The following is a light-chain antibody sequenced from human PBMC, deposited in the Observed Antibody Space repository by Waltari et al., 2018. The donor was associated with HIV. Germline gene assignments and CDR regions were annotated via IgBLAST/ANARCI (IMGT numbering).Light chain of an antibody. CDR1: QNLFYSSTDRNY. Sequence: DIVMTQSPVSLAVSLGERATINFTSSQNLFYSSTDRNYLAWFHKKPGQPHKLILWWASIRESGVPEGFSGSVSMTDFTLTISSLQAEDVAVYYCQQYYSLPHAFGPGTKVDIK. J-gene: IGKJ3*01. V-gene: IGKV4-1*01. CDR3: QQYYSLPHA. CDR2: WAS.